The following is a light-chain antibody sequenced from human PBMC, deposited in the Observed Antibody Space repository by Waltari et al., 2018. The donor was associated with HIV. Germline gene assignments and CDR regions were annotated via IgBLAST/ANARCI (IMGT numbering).Light chain of an antibody. CDR2: GAS. V-gene: IGKV1-39*01. Sequence: DIQMTQSPSSLSASVGDRVTITRRASQSISNYLTWYQQKVGKAPKLLIYGASTLQSGVPPRFSGSGSGTDFTLTISSLQPEDFATYYCQQSYSFTFGGGTKVEIK. CDR1: QSISNY. CDR3: QQSYSFT. J-gene: IGKJ4*01.